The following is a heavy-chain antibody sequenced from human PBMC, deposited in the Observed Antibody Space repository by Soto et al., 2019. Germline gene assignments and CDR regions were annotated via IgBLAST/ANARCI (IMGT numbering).Heavy chain of an antibody. CDR1: GFSFSSYS. CDR2: ISSSTSYI. V-gene: IGHV3-21*01. D-gene: IGHD2-15*01. CDR3: ARGYTGYCSGGTCYWLDP. Sequence: SLRLSCAASGFSFSSYSMNWVRQAPGKGLEWVSSISSSTSYINYADSVKGRFTISRDNAKKSLYLHMNSLRAEDTAVYYCARGYTGYCSGGTCYWLDPWGQGTLVTVSS. J-gene: IGHJ5*02.